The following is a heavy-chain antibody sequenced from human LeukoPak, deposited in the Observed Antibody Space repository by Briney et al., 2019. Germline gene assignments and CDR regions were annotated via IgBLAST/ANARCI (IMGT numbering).Heavy chain of an antibody. CDR1: GFTFSSYS. V-gene: IGHV3-21*01. CDR3: ARVRGSGRDYYFDY. D-gene: IGHD3-10*01. CDR2: ISSSSSYI. Sequence: GGSLRLSCAASGFTFSSYSMNWVRQAPGKGLEWVSSISSSSSYIYYADSVKGRFTISRDNAKNSLYLQMNSLRAEDTAVYYCARVRGSGRDYYFDYWGQGTLVTVSS. J-gene: IGHJ4*02.